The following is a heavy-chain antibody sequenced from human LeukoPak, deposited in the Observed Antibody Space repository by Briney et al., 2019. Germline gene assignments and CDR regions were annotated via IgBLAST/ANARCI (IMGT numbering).Heavy chain of an antibody. D-gene: IGHD4-11*01. V-gene: IGHV3-48*03. CDR3: ARAMTS. CDR2: ISSSGTII. J-gene: IGHJ4*02. Sequence: GGSLRLSCTAPGFTFSSYEMNWVRQAPGKGLEWVSHISSSGTIIYYADSVKGRFTISRDNAKNSLYLQMNSLRAEDTAVYYCARAMTSWGQGTLVTVSS. CDR1: GFTFSSYE.